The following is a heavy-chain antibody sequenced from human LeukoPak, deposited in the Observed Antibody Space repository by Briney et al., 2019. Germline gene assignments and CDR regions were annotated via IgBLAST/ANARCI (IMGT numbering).Heavy chain of an antibody. Sequence: ASVKVSCKASGNSFTSNYIHWVRQAPGQGLEWMGMIYPRDGSTSYAQKFQGRVTVTRDTSTSTVHMELSGLRSEDTAVYYCARDQEAFDYWGQGTLVTVSS. CDR1: GNSFTSNY. CDR3: ARDQEAFDY. CDR2: IYPRDGST. V-gene: IGHV1-46*01. J-gene: IGHJ4*02.